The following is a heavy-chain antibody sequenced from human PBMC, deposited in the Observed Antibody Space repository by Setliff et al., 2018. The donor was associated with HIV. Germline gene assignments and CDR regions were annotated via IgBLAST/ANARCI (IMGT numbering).Heavy chain of an antibody. Sequence: PGGSLRLSCAASGFTFSDHYMTWVRQAPGKGLEWVANIKQDGSEKYYVDSVKGRFTISRDNAKNSLYLQMNSLRAEGTAVYYCAREELGSSYYFDYWGQGTLVTVSS. CDR2: IKQDGSEK. D-gene: IGHD7-27*01. CDR3: AREELGSSYYFDY. V-gene: IGHV3-7*03. J-gene: IGHJ4*02. CDR1: GFTFSDHY.